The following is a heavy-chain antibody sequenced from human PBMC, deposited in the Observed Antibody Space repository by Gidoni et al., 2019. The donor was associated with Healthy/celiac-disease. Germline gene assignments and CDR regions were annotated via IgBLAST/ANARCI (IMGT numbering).Heavy chain of an antibody. CDR1: GFTFSSYG. J-gene: IGHJ1*01. CDR3: AKDHGTCGGDCYSDFQH. Sequence: QVQRVASGGGGVQPGRSLRLSWSAWGFTFSSYGMHWVRQAPGKGLAWVAVISYDVSNKYYADSVKGRFTISRDNSKNTLYLQMNSLRAEDTAVYYCAKDHGTCGGDCYSDFQHWGQGTLVTVSS. V-gene: IGHV3-30*18. CDR2: ISYDVSNK. D-gene: IGHD2-21*02.